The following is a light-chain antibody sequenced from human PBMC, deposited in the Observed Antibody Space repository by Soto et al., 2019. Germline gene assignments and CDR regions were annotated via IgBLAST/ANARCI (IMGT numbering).Light chain of an antibody. CDR2: GAS. CDR3: QQYGSPLT. V-gene: IGKV3-20*01. CDR1: QSVSSSY. Sequence: PGERATLSCRASQSVSSSYLAWYQQKPGQAPRLLIYGASSRATGIPDRFSGSGSGTDFTLTISRLEPEDFAVYYCQQYGSPLTFGGGTKVEIK. J-gene: IGKJ4*01.